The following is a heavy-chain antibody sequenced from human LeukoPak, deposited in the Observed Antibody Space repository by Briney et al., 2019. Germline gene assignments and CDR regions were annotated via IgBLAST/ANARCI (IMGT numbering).Heavy chain of an antibody. CDR3: ARTISVLRYFDWFYYFDY. Sequence: PSETLSLTCTVSGGSISSYYWSWLRQPPGKGLEWIGYIYYSGSTNYNPSLKSRVTISVDTSKNQFSLKLSSVTAADTAVYYCARTISVLRYFDWFYYFDYWGQGTLVTVSS. V-gene: IGHV4-59*01. CDR2: IYYSGST. D-gene: IGHD3-9*01. CDR1: GGSISSYY. J-gene: IGHJ4*02.